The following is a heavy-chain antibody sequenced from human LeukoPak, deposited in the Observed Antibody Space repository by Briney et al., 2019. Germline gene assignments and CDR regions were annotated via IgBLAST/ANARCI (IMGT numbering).Heavy chain of an antibody. J-gene: IGHJ4*02. Sequence: SETLSLTFTVSGGSISSGGYYWSWTRQHPGKGLEWIGYIYYSGSTYYNPSLKSRVTISVDTSKNQFSLKLSSVTAADTAVYYCARDTGKRGLDYWGQGTLVTVSS. CDR3: ARDTGKRGLDY. CDR1: GGSISSGGYY. D-gene: IGHD3-16*01. V-gene: IGHV4-31*03. CDR2: IYYSGST.